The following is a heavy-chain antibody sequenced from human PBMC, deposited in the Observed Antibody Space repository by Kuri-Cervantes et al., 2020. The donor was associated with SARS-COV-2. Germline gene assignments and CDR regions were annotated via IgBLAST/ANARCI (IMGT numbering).Heavy chain of an antibody. CDR2: ITPFNGNT. V-gene: IGHV1-45*02. Sequence: SVKVSCKASGYTFTYRFLHWVRQAPGQAPEWMGWITPFNGNTKYAQKFQDRVTITRDRSMNTAYMELSSLRSEDTAMYYCARSGPGAISREDGALVIWGQGTMVTVSS. CDR3: ARSGPGAISREDGALVI. D-gene: IGHD4/OR15-4a*01. J-gene: IGHJ3*02. CDR1: GYTFTYRF.